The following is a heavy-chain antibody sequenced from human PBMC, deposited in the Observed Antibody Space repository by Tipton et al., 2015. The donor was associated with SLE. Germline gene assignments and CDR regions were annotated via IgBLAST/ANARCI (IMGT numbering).Heavy chain of an antibody. Sequence: TLSLTCTVSGGSISSGGYYWSWIRQHPGKGLEWIGYIYYSGSTYYNPFLKSRVTISVDTSKNQFSLKLSSVTAADTAVYYCARVLDSAILDYWGQGTLVTVSS. CDR2: IYYSGST. D-gene: IGHD3/OR15-3a*01. CDR3: ARVLDSAILDY. J-gene: IGHJ4*02. V-gene: IGHV4-31*03. CDR1: GGSISSGGYY.